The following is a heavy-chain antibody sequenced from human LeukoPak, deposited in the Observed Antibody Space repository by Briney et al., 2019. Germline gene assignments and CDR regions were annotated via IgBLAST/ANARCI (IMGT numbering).Heavy chain of an antibody. Sequence: PGRSLRLSCAASGFTFSSYGMHWVRQAPGKGLEWVAVIWYDGSNKYYADSVKGRFTISRDNSKNTLYLQMNSLRAEDTAVYYCARDLGYGSGSYYHYYYYGMDVWGQGTTVTVSS. J-gene: IGHJ6*02. D-gene: IGHD3-10*01. V-gene: IGHV3-33*01. CDR3: ARDLGYGSGSYYHYYYYGMDV. CDR1: GFTFSSYG. CDR2: IWYDGSNK.